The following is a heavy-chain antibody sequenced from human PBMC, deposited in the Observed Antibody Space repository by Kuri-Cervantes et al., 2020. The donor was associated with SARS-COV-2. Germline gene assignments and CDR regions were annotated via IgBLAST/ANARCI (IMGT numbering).Heavy chain of an antibody. Sequence: SVKVSCKASGGTFDSYTISWVLKTPGQGLEWMGGIITAFGTANYAQKFQDRVTLIADKSTSKFFMELSRLSSEDTAVYYCAKELLWFGDLHGGYFDYWGQGTLVTVSS. V-gene: IGHV1-69*06. D-gene: IGHD3-10*01. J-gene: IGHJ4*02. CDR3: AKELLWFGDLHGGYFDY. CDR1: GGTFDSYT. CDR2: IITAFGTA.